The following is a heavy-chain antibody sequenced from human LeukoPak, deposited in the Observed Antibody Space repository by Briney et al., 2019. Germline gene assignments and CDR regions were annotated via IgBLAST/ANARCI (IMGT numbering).Heavy chain of an antibody. CDR3: ARVEVGVYHLMAVAGNNWFDP. J-gene: IGHJ5*02. CDR2: ISSSGSTI. Sequence: GGSLRLSCAASGFTFSSYEMNWVRQAPGKGLEWVSYISSSGSTIYYADSVKGRFTISRDNAKNSLYLQMNSLRAEDTAVYYCARVEVGVYHLMAVAGNNWFDPWGQGTLVTVSS. D-gene: IGHD6-19*01. CDR1: GFTFSSYE. V-gene: IGHV3-48*03.